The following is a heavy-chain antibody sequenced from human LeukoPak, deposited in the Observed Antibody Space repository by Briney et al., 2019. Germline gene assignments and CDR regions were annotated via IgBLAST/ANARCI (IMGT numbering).Heavy chain of an antibody. V-gene: IGHV1-69*05. CDR3: ASTNYDILTGYPIYYFDY. Sequence: ASVKVSCKASGGTFSSYAISWVLQAPGQGLEWMGRIIPIFGTANYAQKFQGRVTITTDESTSTAYMELSSLRSEDTAVYYCASTNYDILTGYPIYYFDYWGQGTLVTVSS. CDR1: GGTFSSYA. J-gene: IGHJ4*02. D-gene: IGHD3-9*01. CDR2: IIPIFGTA.